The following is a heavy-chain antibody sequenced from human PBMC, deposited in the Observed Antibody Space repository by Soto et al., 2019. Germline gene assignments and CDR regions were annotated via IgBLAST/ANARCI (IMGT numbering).Heavy chain of an antibody. Sequence: GGSLRLSCAASGFTFSSYAMHWVRQAPGKGLEWVAVISYDGSNKYYADSVKGRFTISRDNSKNTLYLQMNSLRAEDTAVYYCATARRIQLWFRLDYWGQGTLVTVSS. V-gene: IGHV3-30-3*01. CDR3: ATARRIQLWFRLDY. J-gene: IGHJ4*02. CDR1: GFTFSSYA. CDR2: ISYDGSNK. D-gene: IGHD5-18*01.